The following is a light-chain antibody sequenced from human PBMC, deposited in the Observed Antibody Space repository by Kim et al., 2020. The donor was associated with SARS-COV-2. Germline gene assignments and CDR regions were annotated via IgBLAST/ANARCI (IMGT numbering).Light chain of an antibody. CDR3: QQRTGT. CDR2: DAS. V-gene: IGKV3-11*01. J-gene: IGKJ1*01. Sequence: TLSLSPGERATLSCRASQSVSSYLAWYQQKPGQAPRLLIYDASNRATGIPARFSGSGSGTDFTLTISSLEPGDLAVYYCQQRTGTFGQGTKVDIK. CDR1: QSVSSY.